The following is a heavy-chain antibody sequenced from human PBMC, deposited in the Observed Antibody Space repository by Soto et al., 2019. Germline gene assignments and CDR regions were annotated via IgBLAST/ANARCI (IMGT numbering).Heavy chain of an antibody. CDR2: ISSSSSTI. Sequence: GSLRLSCAASGFTFSSYSMNWVRQAPGKGLEWVSYISSSSSTIYYADSVKGRFTISRDNAKNSLYLQMNSLRDEDTAVYYCARDLGGSAYYDFWSGRPEYNWFDPWGQGTLVTVSS. D-gene: IGHD3-3*01. J-gene: IGHJ5*02. CDR1: GFTFSSYS. CDR3: ARDLGGSAYYDFWSGRPEYNWFDP. V-gene: IGHV3-48*02.